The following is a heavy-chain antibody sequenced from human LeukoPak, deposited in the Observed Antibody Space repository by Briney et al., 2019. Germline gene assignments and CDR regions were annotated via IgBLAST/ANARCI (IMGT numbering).Heavy chain of an antibody. CDR2: IKQDGSEK. CDR1: GFTFSSYW. J-gene: IGHJ2*01. Sequence: GGSLRLSCAASGFTFSSYWMSWVRQAPGKGLEWVDNIKQDGSEKYYVDSVKGRFTISRDNAKNSLYLQMNSLRAEDAAVYYCARDSLRYFDWLLRGWYFDLWGRGTLVTVSS. V-gene: IGHV3-7*01. CDR3: ARDSLRYFDWLLRGWYFDL. D-gene: IGHD3-9*01.